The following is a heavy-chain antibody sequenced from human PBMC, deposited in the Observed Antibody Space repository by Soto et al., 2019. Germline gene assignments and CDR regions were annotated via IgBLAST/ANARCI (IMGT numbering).Heavy chain of an antibody. CDR3: ARSSPFDWLSHNRFDP. D-gene: IGHD3-9*01. Sequence: ASVKVSCKASGYTFTSYAMHWVRQAPGQRLEWMGWINAGSGNTKYSQKFQGRVTITRDTSASTAYMELSSLRSEDTAVYYCARSSPFDWLSHNRFDPWGQGTLVTVYS. CDR2: INAGSGNT. V-gene: IGHV1-3*01. J-gene: IGHJ5*02. CDR1: GYTFTSYA.